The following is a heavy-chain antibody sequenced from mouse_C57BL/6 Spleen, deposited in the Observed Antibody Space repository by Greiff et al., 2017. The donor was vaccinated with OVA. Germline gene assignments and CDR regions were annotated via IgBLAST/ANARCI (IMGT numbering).Heavy chain of an antibody. D-gene: IGHD6-1*01. Sequence: VQLKESGAELVKPGASVKLSCTASGFNIKDYYMHWVKQRTEQGLEWIGRIDPEDGETKYAPTFQGKATITAYTSSNTAYLQLSSLTSEDTAVYYCARGQGYLDVWGTGTTVTVSS. CDR3: ARGQGYLDV. CDR1: GFNIKDYY. CDR2: IDPEDGET. J-gene: IGHJ1*03. V-gene: IGHV14-2*01.